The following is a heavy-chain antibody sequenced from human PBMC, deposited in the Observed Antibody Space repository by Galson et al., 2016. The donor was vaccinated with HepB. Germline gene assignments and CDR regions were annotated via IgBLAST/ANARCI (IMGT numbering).Heavy chain of an antibody. CDR1: GFTFNNYA. V-gene: IGHV3-23*01. D-gene: IGHD2-2*01. Sequence: SLRLSCAASGFTFNNYAMNWVRQVPGKGLEWVSTISGSGGSIYYADSVRGRFTISRDNSKNTLYLQMDYLRGEDTAVYYCATRLWIGVEPAGWGQGTLVTVSS. CDR3: ATRLWIGVEPAG. CDR2: ISGSGGSI. J-gene: IGHJ4*02.